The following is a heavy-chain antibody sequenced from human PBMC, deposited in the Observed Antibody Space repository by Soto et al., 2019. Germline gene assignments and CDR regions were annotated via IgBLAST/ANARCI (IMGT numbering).Heavy chain of an antibody. J-gene: IGHJ4*02. D-gene: IGHD2-15*01. Sequence: QVQLVQSGAEVKKPGSSVKVSCKASGGTFSSYAISWVRQAPGQGLEWMGGIIPIFGTANYAQKFQGRVTITADESTSTAYMELSSLRSEDTAVYYCARGPYIVVVVAASDYFDYGGQGTLVTVSS. V-gene: IGHV1-69*01. CDR2: IIPIFGTA. CDR1: GGTFSSYA. CDR3: ARGPYIVVVVAASDYFDY.